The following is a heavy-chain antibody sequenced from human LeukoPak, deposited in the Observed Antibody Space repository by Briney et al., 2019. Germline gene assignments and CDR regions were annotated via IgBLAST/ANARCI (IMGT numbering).Heavy chain of an antibody. D-gene: IGHD3-3*01. CDR3: ARHHNSYDFWSGLDY. Sequence: SETLSLTCTVSGGSISSSSYYWGWIRQPPGKGLGWIGSIYYSGSTYYNPSLRSRVTISVDTSKNQFSLKLSSVTAADTAVYYCARHHNSYDFWSGLDYWGQGTLVTVSS. CDR1: GGSISSSSYY. J-gene: IGHJ4*02. CDR2: IYYSGST. V-gene: IGHV4-39*01.